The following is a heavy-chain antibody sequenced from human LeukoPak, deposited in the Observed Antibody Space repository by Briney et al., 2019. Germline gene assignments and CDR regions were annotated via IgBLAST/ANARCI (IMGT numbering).Heavy chain of an antibody. CDR1: GFTFSSYA. CDR2: ISYDGSNK. J-gene: IGHJ4*02. CDR3: ASSQYCGSGSPFDY. Sequence: PGGSLRLSCAASGFTFSSYAMHWVRQAPGKGLEWVAVISYDGSNKYYADSVKGRFTISRDNSKNTLYLQMNSLRAEDTAVYYCASSQYCGSGSPFDYWGQGTLVTVSS. D-gene: IGHD3-10*01. V-gene: IGHV3-30*04.